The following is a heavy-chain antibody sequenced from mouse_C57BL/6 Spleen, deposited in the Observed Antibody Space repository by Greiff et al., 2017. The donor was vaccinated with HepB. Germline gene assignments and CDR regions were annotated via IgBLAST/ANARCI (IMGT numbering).Heavy chain of an antibody. CDR1: GFTFSDYG. CDR2: ISSGSSTI. J-gene: IGHJ3*01. D-gene: IGHD2-5*01. Sequence: EVQGVESGGGLVKPGGSLKLSCAASGFTFSDYGMHWVRQAPEKGLEWVAYISSGSSTIYYADTVKGRFTISRDNAKNTLFLQMTSLRSEDTAMYYCARAYSNLAWFAYWGQGTLVTVSA. CDR3: ARAYSNLAWFAY. V-gene: IGHV5-17*01.